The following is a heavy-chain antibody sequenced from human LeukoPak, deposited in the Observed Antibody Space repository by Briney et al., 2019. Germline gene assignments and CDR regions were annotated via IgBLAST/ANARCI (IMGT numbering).Heavy chain of an antibody. CDR3: ARGEVVTASLPDYFYYYMDV. CDR2: IKQDGNEK. CDR1: GFRFNTFW. V-gene: IGHV3-7*01. D-gene: IGHD2-21*02. Sequence: GGSLRLSCAASGFRFNTFWMSWVRQAPGKGLEWVANIKQDGNEKYYADSVKGRFTISRDNAKNSLFLQMNSLRAEDTAVYYCARGEVVTASLPDYFYYYMDVWGKGTTVTISS. J-gene: IGHJ6*03.